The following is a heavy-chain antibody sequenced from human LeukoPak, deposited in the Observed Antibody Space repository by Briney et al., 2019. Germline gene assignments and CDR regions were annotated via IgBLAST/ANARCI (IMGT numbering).Heavy chain of an antibody. V-gene: IGHV1-18*01. CDR1: GYTFTSYG. J-gene: IGHJ3*02. CDR2: ISAYNGNT. D-gene: IGHD3-22*01. CDR3: ARDGYYDSSGRNDAFDI. Sequence: GASVKVSFKASGYTFTSYGISWVRQAPGQGLEWMGWISAYNGNTNYAQKLQGRVTMTTDTSTSTAYMELRSLRSDDTAVYYCARDGYYDSSGRNDAFDIWGQGTMVTVSS.